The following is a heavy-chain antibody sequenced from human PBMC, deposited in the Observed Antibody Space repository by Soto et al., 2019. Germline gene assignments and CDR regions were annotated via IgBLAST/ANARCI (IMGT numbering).Heavy chain of an antibody. D-gene: IGHD1-26*01. Sequence: GGSLRLSCAASGFTFRSYAIAWVRQAPGKGLEWVSVITGSGAGIYYADSVKGRFTISRDNSRDTAYLQMNSLRAEDTAVYYCAKHRSGSLSEWGQGTLVTVSS. V-gene: IGHV3-23*01. CDR1: GFTFRSYA. CDR3: AKHRSGSLSE. CDR2: ITGSGAGI. J-gene: IGHJ4*02.